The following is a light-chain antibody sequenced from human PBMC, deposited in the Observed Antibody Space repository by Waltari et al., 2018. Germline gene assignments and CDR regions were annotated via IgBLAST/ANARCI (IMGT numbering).Light chain of an antibody. CDR2: DVS. CDR1: SRDIGAYNY. Sequence: QSALTQPASVSGSPGQSITFSCAGTSRDIGAYNYVSWYQQHPGKAPKLIIYDVSHRPSGVSNRFSGSKSGNTASLTISGVQPEDEADYYCNSYTSSTTLLFGGGTKLTVL. V-gene: IGLV2-14*03. J-gene: IGLJ2*01. CDR3: NSYTSSTTLL.